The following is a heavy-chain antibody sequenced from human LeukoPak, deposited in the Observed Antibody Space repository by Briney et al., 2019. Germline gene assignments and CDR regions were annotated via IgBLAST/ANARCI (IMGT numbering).Heavy chain of an antibody. D-gene: IGHD2-15*01. CDR1: GFTSSSDA. CDR3: AKGGLLLFYY. V-gene: IGHV3-23*01. CDR2: ISGSGGST. J-gene: IGHJ4*02. Sequence: GGSLRLSCAASGFTSSSDAMRWVRQAPGKGQKWVSAISGSGGSTYYADSVKGRFTISRDNSKNTLYLQMNSLRAEDTAVYYFAKGGLLLFYYWGQGTLVAVCS.